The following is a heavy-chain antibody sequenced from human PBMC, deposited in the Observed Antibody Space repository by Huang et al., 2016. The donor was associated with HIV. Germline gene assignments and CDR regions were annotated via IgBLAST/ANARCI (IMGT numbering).Heavy chain of an antibody. V-gene: IGHV3-48*01. J-gene: IGHJ4*02. CDR2: ITVYGVTR. CDR3: AREGREAGRPFDS. CDR1: GFSFSPYS. Sequence: EVQLVESGGGLAQPGGSLRLSCAASGFSFSPYSLNWVRQAPGKGLEWIAYITVYGVTRHYADSGKGRFTISRDKSQKSLFLQMSSLTADDTAFYYCAREGREAGRPFDSWGRGTLVIVSA.